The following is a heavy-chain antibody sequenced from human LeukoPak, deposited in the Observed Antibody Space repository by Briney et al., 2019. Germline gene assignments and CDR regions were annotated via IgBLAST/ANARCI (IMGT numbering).Heavy chain of an antibody. CDR3: ARDRGRTNYGDNNWFDS. D-gene: IGHD1-7*01. CDR1: GFTFSDYW. J-gene: IGHJ5*01. Sequence: GGSLRLSCAASGFTFSDYWMHWVRQAPGKGLVWVSGINTDGRRKIYADPVKGRFTISRDNAKNTLYLQMNSLRAEDTAVYYCARDRGRTNYGDNNWFDSWGQGTLVTVSS. V-gene: IGHV3-74*01. CDR2: INTDGRRK.